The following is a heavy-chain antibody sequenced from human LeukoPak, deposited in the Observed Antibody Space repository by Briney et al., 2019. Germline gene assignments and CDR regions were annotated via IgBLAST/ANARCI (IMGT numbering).Heavy chain of an antibody. J-gene: IGHJ3*02. CDR1: IFTFSSSV. CDR2: ISYDGTDK. Sequence: GRSLRLSCAASIFTFSSSVMHWVRQAPGKGLEWVAGISYDGTDKYYGDSVEGRFTISRDNSKNTLYLQMNSLRGEDTAVYYCARASTWVPGEDSSGYYYPYAFDIWGQGTMVTVSS. V-gene: IGHV3-30*14. CDR3: ARASTWVPGEDSSGYYYPYAFDI. D-gene: IGHD3-22*01.